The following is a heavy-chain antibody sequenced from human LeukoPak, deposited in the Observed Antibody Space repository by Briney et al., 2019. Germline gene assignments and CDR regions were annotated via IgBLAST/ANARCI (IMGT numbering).Heavy chain of an antibody. J-gene: IGHJ4*02. CDR2: IYYSGST. D-gene: IGHD5-12*01. V-gene: IGHV4-39*07. CDR1: GGSISSSSYY. CDR3: ARDGGWLRFVDYYFDY. Sequence: SETLSLPCTVSGGSISSSSYYWGWIRQPPGKGLEWIGSIYYSGSTYYNPSLKSRVTISVDTSKNQFSLKLSSVTAADTAVYYCARDGGWLRFVDYYFDYWGQGTLVTVSS.